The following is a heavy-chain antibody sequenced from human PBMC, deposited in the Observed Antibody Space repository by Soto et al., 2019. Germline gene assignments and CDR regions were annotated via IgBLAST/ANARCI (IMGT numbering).Heavy chain of an antibody. D-gene: IGHD3-16*01. CDR3: ATFPPVVMYY. J-gene: IGHJ4*02. CDR1: GGTFSSYT. V-gene: IGHV1-69*02. Sequence: QVQLVQSGAEVKKPGSSVKVSCKASGGTFSSYTISWVRQAPGQGLEWMGRIIPILGIANYAQKFQGRVTITADKTTSRAYRELSSLRSEDTAVYYCATFPPVVMYYWGQGTLVTVSS. CDR2: IIPILGIA.